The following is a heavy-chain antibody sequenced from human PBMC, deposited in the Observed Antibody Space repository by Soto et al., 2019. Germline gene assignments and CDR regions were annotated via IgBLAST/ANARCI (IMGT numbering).Heavy chain of an antibody. Sequence: QVQLQESGPGLVKPSETLSLTCTVSGGSISSYYWSWVRQPPGEGLEYIGYIHYSGRTNYKPSLRSRVTISVDTSKNQFSLTLSSVTAADTAVYYCARHWTGLDYWGQGTLVTVSS. CDR1: GGSISSYY. CDR3: ARHWTGLDY. J-gene: IGHJ4*02. CDR2: IHYSGRT. D-gene: IGHD2-8*02. V-gene: IGHV4-59*08.